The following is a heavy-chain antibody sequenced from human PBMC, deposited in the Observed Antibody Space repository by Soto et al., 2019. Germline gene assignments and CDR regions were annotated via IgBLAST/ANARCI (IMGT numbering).Heavy chain of an antibody. CDR2: ISYDGSNI. D-gene: IGHD3-10*01. V-gene: IGHV3-30*18. J-gene: IGHJ6*02. Sequence: GGSLRLSCAASGFTFSRYGMHWVRQAPGKGLEWVAVISYDGSNIFYADSVKGRFTISRDNSKNTLYLQMNSLSPEDTAVYYCAKDLYGSETYTYCCGMDVWGQGTTVTVSS. CDR1: GFTFSRYG. CDR3: AKDLYGSETYTYCCGMDV.